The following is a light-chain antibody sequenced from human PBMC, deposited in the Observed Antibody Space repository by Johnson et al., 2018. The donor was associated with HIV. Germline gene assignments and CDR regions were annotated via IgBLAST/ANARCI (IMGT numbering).Light chain of an antibody. V-gene: IGLV1-51*01. CDR3: ATWDNSLTPFYV. CDR1: SSNIGNNY. Sequence: QSVLTQPPSVSAAPGQKVTISCSGSSSNIGNNYVSWYQQLPGTAPKLLIYDNNKRPSGIRDRFSGSKSGTSATLDITGLQTGDEADYYCATWDNSLTPFYVFGTATKVTV. CDR2: DNN. J-gene: IGLJ1*01.